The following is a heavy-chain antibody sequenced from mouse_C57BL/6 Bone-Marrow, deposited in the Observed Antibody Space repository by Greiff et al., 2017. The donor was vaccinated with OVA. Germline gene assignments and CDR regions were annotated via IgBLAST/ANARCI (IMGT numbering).Heavy chain of an antibody. CDR1: GFTFSDYG. V-gene: IGHV5-17*01. CDR3: ASHGYDLYYFDY. CDR2: ISSGSSTI. D-gene: IGHD2-2*01. J-gene: IGHJ2*01. Sequence: EVKLVESGGGLVKPGGSLKLSCAASGFTFSDYGMHWVRQAPEKGLEWVAYISSGSSTIYYADTVKGRFTISSDNAKNTLFLQMTSLRAEDTAMYYCASHGYDLYYFDYWGQGTTLTVSS.